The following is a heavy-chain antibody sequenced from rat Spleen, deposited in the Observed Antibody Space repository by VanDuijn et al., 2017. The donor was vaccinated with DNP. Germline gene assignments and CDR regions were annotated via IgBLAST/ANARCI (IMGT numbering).Heavy chain of an antibody. CDR2: ISYDGSST. V-gene: IGHV5-7*01. CDR3: TRWGGDHFDY. Sequence: EVQLVESGGGLVQPGRSLRLSCAASGFTFSDYYMAWVRQAPKKGLEWVATISYDGSSTYYRDSVKGRFTISRDNAKSTLYLQMNSLRSEDTATYYCTRWGGDHFDYWGQGVMVTVSS. J-gene: IGHJ2*01. CDR1: GFTFSDYY.